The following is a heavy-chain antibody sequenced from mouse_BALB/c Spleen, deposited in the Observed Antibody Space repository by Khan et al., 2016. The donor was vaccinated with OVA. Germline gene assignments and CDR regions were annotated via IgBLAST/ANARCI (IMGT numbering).Heavy chain of an antibody. D-gene: IGHD2-2*01. CDR1: GFSLITYG. CDR3: ARNSYGYDFTY. CDR2: IWSDGST. Sequence: QVQLKQSGPGLVQPSQSLSITCTVSGFSLITYGVHWVRQSPGKGLEWLGVIWSDGSTDYNAAYISRLIITKENSKSQHVFKINSPQADDTSIYYCARNSYGYDFTYWGRGTLVTVSA. V-gene: IGHV2-4-1*01. J-gene: IGHJ3*01.